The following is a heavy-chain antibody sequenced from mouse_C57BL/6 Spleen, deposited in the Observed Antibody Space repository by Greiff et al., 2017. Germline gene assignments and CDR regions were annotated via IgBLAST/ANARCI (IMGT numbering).Heavy chain of an antibody. Sequence: QVQLQQSGAELARPGASVKLSCKASGYTFTSYGISWVQPITGQGLEWIGEIYPRSGNTYYHEKFKGKATLTADKSSSTAYMELRSLTSEDSAVYFCARENPSSAGYFDVWGTGTTVTVSS. CDR2: IYPRSGNT. CDR1: GYTFTSYG. CDR3: ARENPSSAGYFDV. D-gene: IGHD1-1*01. J-gene: IGHJ1*03. V-gene: IGHV1-81*01.